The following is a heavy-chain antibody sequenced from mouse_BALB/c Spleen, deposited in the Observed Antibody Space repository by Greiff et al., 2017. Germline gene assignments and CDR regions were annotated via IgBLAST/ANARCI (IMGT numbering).Heavy chain of an antibody. D-gene: IGHD2-4*01. CDR2: IDPETGGT. CDR3: TRKDDYPFDY. CDR1: GYTFTDYE. J-gene: IGHJ2*01. Sequence: VKLQESGAELVRPGASVTLSCKASGYTFTDYEMHWVKQTPVHGLEWIGAIDPETGGTAYNQKFKGKATLTADKSSSTAYMELRSLTSEDSAVYYCTRKDDYPFDYWGQGTTLTVSS. V-gene: IGHV1-15*01.